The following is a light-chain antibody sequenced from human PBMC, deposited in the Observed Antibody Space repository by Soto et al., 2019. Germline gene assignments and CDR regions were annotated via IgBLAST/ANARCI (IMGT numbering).Light chain of an antibody. Sequence: QSALTQPASVSGSPGQSITISCSGTRSDIGSYNYVSWYQQHPGKAPKLMIYEVSKRPSGVPDRFSGSKSGNTASLTVSGLQAEDEADYYCSSYAGSNNYVFGTGTKLTVL. J-gene: IGLJ1*01. V-gene: IGLV2-8*01. CDR2: EVS. CDR3: SSYAGSNNYV. CDR1: RSDIGSYNY.